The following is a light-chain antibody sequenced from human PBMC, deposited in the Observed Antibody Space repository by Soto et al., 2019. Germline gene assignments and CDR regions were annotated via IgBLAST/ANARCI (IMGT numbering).Light chain of an antibody. J-gene: IGKJ1*01. Sequence: EIVLTQSPGTLSLSPGDRATLSCSAGQTVSSNFLAWYQQRPAQAPRLLIHGASTRATGITDRFSGSVSGTDFTLIISSLQSEDFAVYYCQQYNNWPRTFGQGTKVDI. CDR1: QTVSSN. CDR3: QQYNNWPRT. CDR2: GAS. V-gene: IGKV3D-15*01.